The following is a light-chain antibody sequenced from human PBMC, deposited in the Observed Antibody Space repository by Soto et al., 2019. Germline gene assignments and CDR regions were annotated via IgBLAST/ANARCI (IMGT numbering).Light chain of an antibody. CDR3: CSYEGTYTSYV. J-gene: IGLJ1*01. Sequence: QSVLTQPPSASGTPGQRVTMSCSGSDSNIGSNTVNWYQQLPGTAPKLLIYSNNQRPSGVPDRFSGSKSGNSASLTISGLQAEDEADYNCCSYEGTYTSYVFGTGTKVTV. CDR1: DSNIGSNT. CDR2: SNN. V-gene: IGLV1-44*01.